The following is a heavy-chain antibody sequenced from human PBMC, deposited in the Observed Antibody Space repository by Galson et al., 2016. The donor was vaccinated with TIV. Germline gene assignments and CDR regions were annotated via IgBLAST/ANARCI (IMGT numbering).Heavy chain of an antibody. Sequence: ETLSLTCSVSGGSITDISYYWGWIRQPPGKGLEWIASIYYSGTYYNPSLRSRVTMSLDTSKNQFSLKLSAVTDADTAFCYCARVRVPPGPDLDSWLDPWGQGSLVTVSS. CDR2: IYYSGT. CDR1: GGSITDISYY. CDR3: ARVRVPPGPDLDSWLDP. V-gene: IGHV4-39*07. D-gene: IGHD2/OR15-2a*01. J-gene: IGHJ5*02.